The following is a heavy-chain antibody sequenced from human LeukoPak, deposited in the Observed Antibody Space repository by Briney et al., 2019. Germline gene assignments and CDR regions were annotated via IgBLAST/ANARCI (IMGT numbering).Heavy chain of an antibody. D-gene: IGHD6-19*01. CDR3: TIAVAAYNFDY. CDR1: GFTFGDYA. Sequence: GGSLRLSCTASGFTFGDYAMNWVRQAPGKGLEWVGLIRSKAYGGTTQYAASVNGRFTISRDDSKSIAYLQMNSLKTEDTAVYYCTIAVAAYNFDYWGQGTLVTVSS. J-gene: IGHJ4*02. CDR2: IRSKAYGGTT. V-gene: IGHV3-49*04.